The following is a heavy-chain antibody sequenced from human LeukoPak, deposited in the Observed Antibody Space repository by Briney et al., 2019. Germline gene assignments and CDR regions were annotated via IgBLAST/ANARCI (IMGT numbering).Heavy chain of an antibody. CDR2: LYASGTT. V-gene: IGHV4-4*07. CDR1: GVSISSYY. D-gene: IGHD7-27*01. Sequence: SETLSLTCTVSGVSISSYYWSWIRQSAGKGLEWLGRLYASGTTAYSPSLRSRLTMSIDTYKSQLSLKLSSVTARNTAVYSCVKEGKTWSNGGFFDRGGQGPLVTVSS. CDR3: VKEGKTWSNGGFFDR. J-gene: IGHJ4*02.